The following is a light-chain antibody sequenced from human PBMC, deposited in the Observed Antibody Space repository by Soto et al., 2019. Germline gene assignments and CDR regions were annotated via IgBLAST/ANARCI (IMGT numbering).Light chain of an antibody. CDR1: SGHNSYA. V-gene: IGLV4-69*01. CDR2: LNSDGSH. Sequence: QAVVTQPPSASASLGASVKLTCTLSSGHNSYAIAWHQQQPEKGPRYLMKLNSDGSHSKGDGIPDRFSGSSSGAERYLTISSLQSEDEADYHCQTWSTDIRVFGGGTKLTVL. CDR3: QTWSTDIRV. J-gene: IGLJ3*02.